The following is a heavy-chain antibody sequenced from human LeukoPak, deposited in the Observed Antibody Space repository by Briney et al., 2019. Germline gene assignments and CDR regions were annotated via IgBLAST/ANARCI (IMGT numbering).Heavy chain of an antibody. CDR3: AKAGYDSSGLMYWDY. V-gene: IGHV3-9*01. CDR1: GFTFDDYA. CDR2: ISWNSGSI. D-gene: IGHD3-22*01. Sequence: PGGSLRLSCAASGFTFDDYAMHWVRQAPGKGLEWVSGISWNSGSIGYADSVKGRFTISRDNAKNSLYLQMNSLRAEDTALYYCAKAGYDSSGLMYWDYWGQGTLVTVFS. J-gene: IGHJ4*02.